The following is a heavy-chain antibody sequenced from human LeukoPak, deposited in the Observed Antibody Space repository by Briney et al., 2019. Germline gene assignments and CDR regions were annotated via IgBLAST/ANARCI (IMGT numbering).Heavy chain of an antibody. D-gene: IGHD3-10*01. CDR3: ARVTSRGVIRACWAVDAFDI. CDR1: GYTFTVYY. Sequence: GASVKVSCKASGYTFTVYYMHWVRQAPGQGLEWMGWINPNSGGTNYAQKFQGRVTMTRDTSISTAYMELSRLRSDDTAVYYCARVTSRGVIRACWAVDAFDIWGQGTMVTVSS. CDR2: INPNSGGT. V-gene: IGHV1-2*02. J-gene: IGHJ3*02.